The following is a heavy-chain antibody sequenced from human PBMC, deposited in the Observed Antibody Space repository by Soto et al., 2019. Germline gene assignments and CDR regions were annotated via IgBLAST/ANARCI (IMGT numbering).Heavy chain of an antibody. V-gene: IGHV3-23*01. CDR3: TKDSHCGIISPTHYH. J-gene: IGHJ5*02. D-gene: IGHD2-21*01. CDR2: INGGDDSE. Sequence: PGGSLRLSCAVSGFTFISSPMSWVLRAPWKGLEWVSGINGGDDSEHYVDSVRGRFTIIRDNSKNLLLLQMNSLRVEDTAIYYCTKDSHCGIISPTHYHSAQGTQVPVSS. CDR1: GFTFISSP.